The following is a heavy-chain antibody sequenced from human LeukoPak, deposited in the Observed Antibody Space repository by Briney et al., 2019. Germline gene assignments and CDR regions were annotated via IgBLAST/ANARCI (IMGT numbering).Heavy chain of an antibody. CDR1: GFSFSGYG. J-gene: IGHJ4*02. V-gene: IGHV3-30*18. Sequence: GESLKISCTASGFSFSGYGMHWVRQAPGKGLEWLAVISHDASDEYYADSVKGRFTISRDNAKNMIYLQMISLRAEDTAVYYCVKALVGQTSGYWGQGTRVTVST. D-gene: IGHD1-26*01. CDR3: VKALVGQTSGY. CDR2: ISHDASDE.